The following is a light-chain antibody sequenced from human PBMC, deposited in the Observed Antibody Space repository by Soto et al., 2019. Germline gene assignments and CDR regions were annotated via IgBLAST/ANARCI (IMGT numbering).Light chain of an antibody. V-gene: IGLV2-14*01. CDR3: TSYTTGSTPYV. CDR1: SGDIGAYNF. J-gene: IGLJ1*01. CDR2: EVS. Sequence: QSALTQPASVSGSPGQSITISCTGTSGDIGAYNFVSWYQQHPGKAPKLMIYEVSRRPSGVSDRFSGSKSGSTASLTISGLQAEDEADYYCTSYTTGSTPYVFGPGTKLTVL.